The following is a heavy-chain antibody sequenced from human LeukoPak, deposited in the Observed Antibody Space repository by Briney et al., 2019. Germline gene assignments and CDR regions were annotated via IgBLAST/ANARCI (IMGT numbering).Heavy chain of an antibody. CDR1: GGTFSSYA. CDR2: IIPIFGTA. V-gene: IGHV1-69*13. CDR3: ARVLSGTLYYYGMDV. Sequence: SVKVSCKASGGTFSSYAISWVRLAPGQGLEWMGGIIPIFGTANYAQKFQGRVTITADESTSTAYMELSSLRSEDTAVYYCARVLSGTLYYYGMDVWGQGTTVTVSS. J-gene: IGHJ6*02. D-gene: IGHD1-26*01.